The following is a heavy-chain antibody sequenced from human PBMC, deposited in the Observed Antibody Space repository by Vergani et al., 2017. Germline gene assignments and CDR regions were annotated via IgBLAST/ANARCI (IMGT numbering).Heavy chain of an antibody. CDR3: ARSEDYGDPGYYYGMDV. Sequence: QVQLVESGGGVVQPGRSLRLSCAASGFTFSSYAMHWVRQAPGKGLEWVAVISYDGSNKYYADSVKGRFTISRDNSKNTLYLQMNSLRAEDTAVYYCARSEDYGDPGYYYGMDVWGQGP. CDR1: GFTFSSYA. D-gene: IGHD4-17*01. V-gene: IGHV3-30-3*01. CDR2: ISYDGSNK. J-gene: IGHJ6*02.